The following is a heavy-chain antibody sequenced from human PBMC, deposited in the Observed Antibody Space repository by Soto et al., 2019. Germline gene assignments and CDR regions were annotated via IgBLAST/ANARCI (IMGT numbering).Heavy chain of an antibody. Sequence: QGQLVQSGAEVKKPGASVKVSCKASGYTFTRYGISWGRQAHGQGLEWMGWISGYNGDTNYAQKYQGRVTMTADTPTTTAYMELTSLTSDDRAVYYCAKNGQPPYYYYGMDVWGQGTTVTVSS. CDR1: GYTFTRYG. CDR3: AKNGQPPYYYYGMDV. V-gene: IGHV1-18*01. CDR2: ISGYNGDT. D-gene: IGHD2-8*01. J-gene: IGHJ6*02.